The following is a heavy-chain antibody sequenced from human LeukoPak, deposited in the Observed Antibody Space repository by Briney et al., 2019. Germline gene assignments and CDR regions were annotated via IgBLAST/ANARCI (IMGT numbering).Heavy chain of an antibody. D-gene: IGHD4-17*01. CDR1: GFTVSSNY. CDR2: IYSGGST. CDR3: ARIMTTVTTSDY. J-gene: IGHJ4*02. Sequence: PGGSLRLSCAASGFTVSSNYMSWVRQAPGKGLEWVSVIYSGGSTYYADSVKGRFTISRDNSKNSLYLQMNSLRAEDTAIYYCARIMTTVTTSDYWGQGTLVTVSS. V-gene: IGHV3-66*01.